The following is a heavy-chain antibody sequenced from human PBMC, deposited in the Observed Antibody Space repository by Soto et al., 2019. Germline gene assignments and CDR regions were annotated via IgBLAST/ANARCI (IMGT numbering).Heavy chain of an antibody. CDR1: GGTFNSYA. D-gene: IGHD3-9*01. V-gene: IGHV1-69*13. Sequence: GASVKVSCKASGGTFNSYAISWVRQAPGQGLEWMGGIIPIFGTANYAQKFQGRVTLNADESTSTAYMELSSLRSEDTAVYYFARGWSYDMLTGYYYWGQGTLVTVSS. CDR2: IIPIFGTA. J-gene: IGHJ4*02. CDR3: ARGWSYDMLTGYYY.